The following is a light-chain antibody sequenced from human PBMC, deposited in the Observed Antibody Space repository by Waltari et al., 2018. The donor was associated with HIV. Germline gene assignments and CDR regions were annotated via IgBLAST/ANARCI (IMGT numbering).Light chain of an antibody. J-gene: IGLJ2*01. CDR1: SGDTVNYHY. CDR2: DVT. CDR3: CSYTSDSTL. Sequence: QSALTHPASVSGSPGQSITISCTGASGDTVNYHYISWYRQYPGKAPTLISYDVTNRHSGVSNRFSGSKSGNTASLTISGLQAEDEADYYCCSYTSDSTLFGGGTKLTVL. V-gene: IGLV2-14*01.